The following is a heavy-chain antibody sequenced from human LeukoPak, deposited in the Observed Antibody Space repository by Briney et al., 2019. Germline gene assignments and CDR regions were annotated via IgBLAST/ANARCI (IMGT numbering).Heavy chain of an antibody. V-gene: IGHV1-46*01. J-gene: IGHJ4*02. Sequence: ASVKVSCKASGYTFTSYYMHWVRQAPGQGLEWMGIINPSGGSTSYAQKFQGRVTMTRDTSTSTVYMELSSLRSEDTAVYYCAGSAGTGHFDYWGQGTLVTVSS. CDR1: GYTFTSYY. D-gene: IGHD6-13*01. CDR2: INPSGGST. CDR3: AGSAGTGHFDY.